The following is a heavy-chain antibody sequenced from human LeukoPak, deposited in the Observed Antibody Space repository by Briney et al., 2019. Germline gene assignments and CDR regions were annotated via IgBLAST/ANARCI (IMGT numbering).Heavy chain of an antibody. D-gene: IGHD3-22*01. CDR1: GYTFTSYY. Sequence: ASVKVSCKASGYTFTSYYMHWVRQAPGQGLEWMGIINPSGGSTSYAQKFQGRVTMTRDTSTSTVYMELSSLRSEDTAVYYCARDMDQLSRYYYDSSGYYYWGQGTLVTVSS. V-gene: IGHV1-46*01. CDR3: ARDMDQLSRYYYDSSGYYY. CDR2: INPSGGST. J-gene: IGHJ4*02.